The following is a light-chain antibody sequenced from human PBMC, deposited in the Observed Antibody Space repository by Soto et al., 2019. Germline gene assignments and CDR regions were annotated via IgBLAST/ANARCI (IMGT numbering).Light chain of an antibody. J-gene: IGLJ2*01. CDR2: GNS. V-gene: IGLV1-40*01. Sequence: QSVLTQPPSVSGAPGQRVTISCTGSSSNIGAGYDVHWYQQLPGTPPKLLIYGNSNRPSGVPDRISGSKSGTSASLAITGLQAADEADYYCQSYDSSLSGYVVFGGGTKLTVL. CDR3: QSYDSSLSGYVV. CDR1: SSNIGAGYD.